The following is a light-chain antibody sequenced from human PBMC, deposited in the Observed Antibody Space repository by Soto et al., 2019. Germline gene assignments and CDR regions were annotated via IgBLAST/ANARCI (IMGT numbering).Light chain of an antibody. Sequence: EIVLTQSPHTVSLSPGERVTLSCRASQSVRDNYLAWYQQRPGQAPRLLIYGASTRATDIPDRFSGSGSGTDFSLTINSLEPEDFAVYYCQQYGTSLYTFGEGTNLEFK. CDR2: GAS. CDR1: QSVRDNY. V-gene: IGKV3-20*01. CDR3: QQYGTSLYT. J-gene: IGKJ2*01.